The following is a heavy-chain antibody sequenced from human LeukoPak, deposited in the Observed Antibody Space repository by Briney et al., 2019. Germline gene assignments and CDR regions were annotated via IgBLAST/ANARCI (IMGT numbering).Heavy chain of an antibody. CDR2: IGTSSSRI. J-gene: IGHJ4*02. CDR1: GFAFSSYS. V-gene: IGHV3-48*01. D-gene: IGHD2-2*01. CDR3: ARGPSSQFRTDY. Sequence: GGSLRLSCAASGFAFSSYSLNWVRQAPGKGLEWVSYIGTSSSRIYYADSVKGRFTISRDGAKNSLYLQMNGLRAEDTAVYYCARGPSSQFRTDYWGQGTLVTVSS.